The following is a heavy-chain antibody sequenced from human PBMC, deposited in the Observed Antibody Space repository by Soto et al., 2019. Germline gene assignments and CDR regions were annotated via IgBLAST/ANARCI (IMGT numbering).Heavy chain of an antibody. CDR1: GFTFSSYW. CDR2: IKQDGSEK. Sequence: GGSLRLSCAASGFTFSSYWMSWVRQAPGKGLEWVANIKQDGSEKYYVDSVKGRFTISRDNAKNSLYLQMNSLRAEDTAVYYCARAGAGYSSSWYRDRYFDYWGQGTLVTVSS. D-gene: IGHD6-13*01. CDR3: ARAGAGYSSSWYRDRYFDY. V-gene: IGHV3-7*01. J-gene: IGHJ4*02.